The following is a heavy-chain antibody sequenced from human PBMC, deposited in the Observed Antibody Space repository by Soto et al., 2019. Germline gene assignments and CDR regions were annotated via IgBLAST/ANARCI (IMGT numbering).Heavy chain of an antibody. D-gene: IGHD3-22*01. CDR1: GYSFTSYW. J-gene: IGHJ4*02. Sequence: GESLKISCKGSGYSFTSYWIGWVRQMPGKGLEWMGIIYPGDSDTRYSPSFQGQVTISADKSISTAYLQWSSLKASDSAMYYCARHIGAYYDNNGYPYFDYWGQGTRVTVSS. CDR3: ARHIGAYYDNNGYPYFDY. CDR2: IYPGDSDT. V-gene: IGHV5-51*01.